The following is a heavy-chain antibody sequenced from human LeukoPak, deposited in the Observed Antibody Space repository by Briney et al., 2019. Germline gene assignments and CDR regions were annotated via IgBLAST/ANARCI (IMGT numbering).Heavy chain of an antibody. Sequence: GESLKXSCKGSGYRFTSYWIGWVRQMPGKGLEWMGIIYPGDSDTRYSPSFQGQVTISADKSISTAYLQWSSLKASDTALYYCARAGYCSGGSCYSEIDYWGQGTLVTVSS. V-gene: IGHV5-51*01. CDR2: IYPGDSDT. CDR1: GYRFTSYW. CDR3: ARAGYCSGGSCYSEIDY. D-gene: IGHD2-15*01. J-gene: IGHJ4*02.